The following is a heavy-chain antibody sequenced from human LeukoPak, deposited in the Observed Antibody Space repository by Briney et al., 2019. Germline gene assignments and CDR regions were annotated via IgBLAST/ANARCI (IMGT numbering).Heavy chain of an antibody. CDR3: AKGKGATVTTIFDY. V-gene: IGHV3-9*03. Sequence: GRSLRLSCAASGFTFDDYAMHWVRQAPGKGLEWVSGISWNSGSIGYADSVKGRFTISRDNAKNSLYLQMNSLRAEDMALYYCAKGKGATVTTIFDYWGQGTLVTVSS. CDR1: GFTFDDYA. D-gene: IGHD4-11*01. CDR2: ISWNSGSI. J-gene: IGHJ4*02.